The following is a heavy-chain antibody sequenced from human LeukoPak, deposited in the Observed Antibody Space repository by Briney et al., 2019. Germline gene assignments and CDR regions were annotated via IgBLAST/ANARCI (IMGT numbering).Heavy chain of an antibody. CDR3: ARDPSYDSSGYPNWFDP. V-gene: IGHV1-18*01. CDR2: ISAYNGNT. CDR1: GYTFTSYG. Sequence: KPGASVKVSCKASGYTFTSYGITWVRLAPGQGLEWMGWISAYNGNTNYAQMFQGRVIMTTDTSTNTAYMELRSLRADDTAMYYCARDPSYDSSGYPNWFDPWGQGTLVTVSS. J-gene: IGHJ5*02. D-gene: IGHD3-22*01.